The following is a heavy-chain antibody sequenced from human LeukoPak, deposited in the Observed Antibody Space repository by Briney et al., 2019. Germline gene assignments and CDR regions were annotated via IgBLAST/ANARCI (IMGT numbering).Heavy chain of an antibody. J-gene: IGHJ5*02. CDR2: ISGSGGST. Sequence: GGSLRLSCAASGFTFSSYAMSWVRQAPGKGLEWVSAISGSGGSTYYADSVKGRFTISRDNSKNTLYLQMNSLRAEDTAVYYCAKDRAYIVVVPAAIWWFDPWGQGTLVTVSS. V-gene: IGHV3-23*01. CDR3: AKDRAYIVVVPAAIWWFDP. D-gene: IGHD2-2*02. CDR1: GFTFSSYA.